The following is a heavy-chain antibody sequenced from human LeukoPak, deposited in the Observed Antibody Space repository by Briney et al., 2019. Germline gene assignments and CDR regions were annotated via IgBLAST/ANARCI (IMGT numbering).Heavy chain of an antibody. D-gene: IGHD2-2*01. CDR3: ARDLGVDCSSTSCYDNWFDP. V-gene: IGHV1-46*01. Sequence: GASVKVSCKASGYTFITYYMHWVRQAPGQGLEWMGLINPYDGATNYAQKFQGRVTMTRDMSTNTVYMELGSLRSEDTAVYYCARDLGVDCSSTSCYDNWFDPWGQGTLVTVSS. CDR1: GYTFITYY. CDR2: INPYDGAT. J-gene: IGHJ5*02.